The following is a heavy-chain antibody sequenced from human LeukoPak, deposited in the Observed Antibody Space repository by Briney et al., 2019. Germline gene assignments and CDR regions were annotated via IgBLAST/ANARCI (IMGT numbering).Heavy chain of an antibody. J-gene: IGHJ3*02. D-gene: IGHD3-22*01. Sequence: PSETLSLXCTVSGGSISSYYWSWIRQPAGKGLEWIGRIYTSGSTNYNPSLKSRVNMSVDTSKNQFSLKLSSVTAADTAVYYCASDGSGYYFGAFDIWGQGTMVTVSS. CDR2: IYTSGST. CDR1: GGSISSYY. V-gene: IGHV4-4*07. CDR3: ASDGSGYYFGAFDI.